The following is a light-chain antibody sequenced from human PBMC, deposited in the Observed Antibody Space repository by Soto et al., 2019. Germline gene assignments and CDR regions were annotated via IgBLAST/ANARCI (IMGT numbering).Light chain of an antibody. Sequence: DIQMTQSPSTLSASVGDRVTNNCRASQSIRSWLAWYQQKPGKAPQLLIYDASNLESVVPSRFSGIGSGTEFTLTISSLQPDDFATYYCQQYDSFSKTFGRGTKVDIK. V-gene: IGKV1-5*01. CDR2: DAS. CDR3: QQYDSFSKT. J-gene: IGKJ1*01. CDR1: QSIRSW.